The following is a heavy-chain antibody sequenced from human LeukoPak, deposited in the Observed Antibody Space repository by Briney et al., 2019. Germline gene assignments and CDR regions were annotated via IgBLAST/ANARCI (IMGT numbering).Heavy chain of an antibody. V-gene: IGHV3-23*01. CDR2: ISGSGGNT. CDR3: AKGCSSDTCYGGIYYFYGMDV. CDR1: GFTFSSYA. Sequence: GGSLRLSCAASGFTFSSYAMSWVSQAPGKGLEWVSVISGSGGNTYYADSVKGRFTISRDISKNTLYLQMNSLRVEDTAVYYCAKGCSSDTCYGGIYYFYGMDVWGQGTTVTVSS. D-gene: IGHD2-15*01. J-gene: IGHJ6*02.